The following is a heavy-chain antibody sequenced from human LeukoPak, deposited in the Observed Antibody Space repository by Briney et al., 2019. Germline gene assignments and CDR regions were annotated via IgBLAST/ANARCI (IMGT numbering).Heavy chain of an antibody. V-gene: IGHV4-34*01. J-gene: IGHJ2*01. CDR1: GGSFSGYY. CDR2: INHSGST. D-gene: IGHD6-19*01. CDR3: AASIAVTGTPRPYWYFDL. Sequence: PSETLSLTCAVYGGSFSGYYWSWIRQPPGKGLEWIGEINHSGSTNYNPSLKSRVTISVDTSKNQFSLKLSSVTAADTAVYYCAASIAVTGTPRPYWYFDLWGRGTLVTVSS.